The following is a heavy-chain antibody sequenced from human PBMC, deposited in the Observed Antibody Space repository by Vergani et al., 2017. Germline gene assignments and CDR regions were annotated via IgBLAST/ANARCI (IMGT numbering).Heavy chain of an antibody. CDR3: ARMNAKKDFWSGYFDWEYYYYMDV. CDR1: GYSFTNYW. Sequence: EVQLVQSGAEVKKPGESLKISCKGFGYSFTNYWIGWVRQMPGKGLKWMGIIYPGDSDTTYSPSFQGQVTIAADKSISTAYLQWSRLKASDTAMYYCARMNAKKDFWSGYFDWEYYYYMDVWGKGTTVTVSS. CDR2: IYPGDSDT. J-gene: IGHJ6*03. D-gene: IGHD3-3*01. V-gene: IGHV5-51*01.